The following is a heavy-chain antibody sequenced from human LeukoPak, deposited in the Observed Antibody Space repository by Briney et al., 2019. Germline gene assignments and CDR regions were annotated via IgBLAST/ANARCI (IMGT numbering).Heavy chain of an antibody. J-gene: IGHJ4*02. D-gene: IGHD4-17*01. CDR1: GYTFTDYY. Sequence: GASVKVSCKASGYTFTDYYMHWVRQAPGQGLEWLGLISPNSGGTNYAQKFQGRVTMTRDTSITTAYMELSRLRSDDTALYYCAKGAGDYEDYWGQGTLVTVSS. CDR2: ISPNSGGT. CDR3: AKGAGDYEDY. V-gene: IGHV1-2*02.